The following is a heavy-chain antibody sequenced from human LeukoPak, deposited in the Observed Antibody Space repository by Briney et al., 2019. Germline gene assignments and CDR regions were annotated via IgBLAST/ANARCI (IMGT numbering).Heavy chain of an antibody. CDR1: GGTFSSYA. Sequence: GASVKVSCKASGGTFSSYAISWVRQAPGQGLEWMGGIIPIFGTANYEQKFQGRVTITADESTSTAYMELSSLRSEDTAVYYCAKAPREWLPPDDAFDIWGQGTMVTVSS. CDR2: IIPIFGTA. CDR3: AKAPREWLPPDDAFDI. J-gene: IGHJ3*02. D-gene: IGHD5-12*01. V-gene: IGHV1-69*13.